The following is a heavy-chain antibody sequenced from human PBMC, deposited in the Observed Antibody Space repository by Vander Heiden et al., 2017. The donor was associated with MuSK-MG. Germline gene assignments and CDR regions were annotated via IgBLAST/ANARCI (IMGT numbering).Heavy chain of an antibody. J-gene: IGHJ5*01. CDR1: GSTIIATTH. CDR3: ARGHYYYDRPGTPHWFDS. CDR2: IHRTGES. V-gene: IGHV4-38-2*02. D-gene: IGHD3-22*01. Sequence: QVQLQESGPGLVKASETLSLTCTVSGSTIIATTHWDWIRQTPGKGLEWIGSIHRTGESFYSPPFRGRASISMDPAKNQFSLDLNSVAAADAAVYFCARGHYYYDRPGTPHWFDSWGQGTPVMVSS.